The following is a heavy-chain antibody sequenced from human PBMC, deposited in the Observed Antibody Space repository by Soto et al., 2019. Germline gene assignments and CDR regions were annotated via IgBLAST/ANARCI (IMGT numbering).Heavy chain of an antibody. CDR2: IYHSGST. J-gene: IGHJ4*02. CDR3: ARETLTVSHVGGTFDY. Sequence: PSETLSLTCAVSGGSISSGGYSWSWIRQPPGKGLEWIGYIYHSGSTYYNPSLKSRVTISVDRSKNQFSLKLSSVTAADTAVYYCARETLTVSHVGGTFDYWGQGTLVTVSS. CDR1: GGSISSGGYS. V-gene: IGHV4-30-2*01. D-gene: IGHD4-17*01.